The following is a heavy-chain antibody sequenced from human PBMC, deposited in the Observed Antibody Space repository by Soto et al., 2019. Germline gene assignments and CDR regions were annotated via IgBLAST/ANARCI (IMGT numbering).Heavy chain of an antibody. D-gene: IGHD3-16*01. J-gene: IGHJ4*02. Sequence: PGGSLRLSCAASGFTFSTYGMNWFRQAPGKGLVWVSRLDNDGTNTRYADSVKGRFTVSRDNGKNTVYLQMDSLRAEDTAVYYCARDGGTYFDYWGQGTLVTVSS. V-gene: IGHV3-74*01. CDR1: GFTFSTYG. CDR2: LDNDGTNT. CDR3: ARDGGTYFDY.